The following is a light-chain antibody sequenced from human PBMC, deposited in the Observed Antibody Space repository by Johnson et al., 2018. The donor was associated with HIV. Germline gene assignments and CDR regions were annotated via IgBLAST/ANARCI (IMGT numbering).Light chain of an antibody. CDR3: GTWDSNLSSDG. CDR1: SSNIGNSY. Sequence: QSALTQPPSVSAAPGQKVTISCSGSSSNIGNSYVSWYQQLPGTAPKLLIYDNNKRPSGIPDRFSGSKSGTSATLGITGLQTGDEADYYCGTWDSNLSSDGLGAGTKVTVL. CDR2: DNN. J-gene: IGLJ1*01. V-gene: IGLV1-51*01.